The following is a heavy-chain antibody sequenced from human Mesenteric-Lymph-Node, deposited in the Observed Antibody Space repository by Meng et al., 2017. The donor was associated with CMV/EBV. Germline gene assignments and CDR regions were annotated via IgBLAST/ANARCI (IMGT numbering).Heavy chain of an antibody. J-gene: IGHJ4*02. CDR2: ISSSGNTI. Sequence: GGSLRLSCAASGFDFSNYEMNWVRQAPGKGLEWVSYISSSGNTIYYADSVKGRFTISRDNTKNSLYLQMNSLRAEDTAVYYCARERRITGTTLGCFDYWGQGTLVTVSS. CDR3: ARERRITGTTLGCFDY. D-gene: IGHD1-7*01. V-gene: IGHV3-48*03. CDR1: GFDFSNYE.